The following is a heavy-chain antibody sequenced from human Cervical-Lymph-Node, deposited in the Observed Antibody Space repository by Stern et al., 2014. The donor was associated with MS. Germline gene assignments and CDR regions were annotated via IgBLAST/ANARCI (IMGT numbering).Heavy chain of an antibody. V-gene: IGHV1-69*06. Sequence: VQLVQSGGEVKKPGSSVKVSCKASGDTFTDYAISWVRQAPGQGPEWMGGITPIFNSADYAQKFQGRLTITADKSRSTAYRELSSLTSDDTAVYYCAREVGSLAMDVWGQGTTVIVSS. J-gene: IGHJ6*01. D-gene: IGHD1-1*01. CDR3: AREVGSLAMDV. CDR1: GDTFTDYA. CDR2: ITPIFNSA.